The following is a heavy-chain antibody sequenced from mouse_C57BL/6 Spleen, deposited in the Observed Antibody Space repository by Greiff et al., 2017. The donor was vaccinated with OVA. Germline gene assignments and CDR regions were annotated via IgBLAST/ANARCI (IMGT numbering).Heavy chain of an antibody. Sequence: QVTLKVSGPGILQSSQTLSLTCSFSGFSLSTSGMGVSWIRQSSGKGMEWLGHIYWDDDKRYNPSLKSRLTISNDTSRNHVFLKITSVDTADTATYYCARRGGGNYAMDYWGQGTSVTVSS. CDR1: GFSLSTSGMG. CDR2: IYWDDDK. J-gene: IGHJ4*01. CDR3: ARRGGGNYAMDY. V-gene: IGHV8-12*01.